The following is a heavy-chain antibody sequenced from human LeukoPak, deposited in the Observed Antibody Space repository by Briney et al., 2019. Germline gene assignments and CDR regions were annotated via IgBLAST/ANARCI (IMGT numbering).Heavy chain of an antibody. V-gene: IGHV3-30*03. Sequence: PGTSLRLSCVASGLAFDNYAMHWVRQTPGEGLEWLAVISYDGSETSYRGSLKGRFSISRDNSQNTVFLEMKNLRVDDTAVFYCARDWGGVVIMGGLDYWGQGSLVIVSS. CDR3: ARDWGGVVIMGGLDY. D-gene: IGHD3-3*01. CDR1: GLAFDNYA. CDR2: ISYDGSET. J-gene: IGHJ4*02.